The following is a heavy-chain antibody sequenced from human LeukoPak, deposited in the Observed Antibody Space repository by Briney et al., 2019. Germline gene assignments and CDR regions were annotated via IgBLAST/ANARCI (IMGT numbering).Heavy chain of an antibody. V-gene: IGHV4-59*01. CDR1: GDSTSSYF. J-gene: IGHJ6*02. CDR3: ARVNRYPKYYFYGLDV. CDR2: IYYNGNT. Sequence: SETLSLTCTVSGDSTSSYFWNWIRQPPVKALEWIGHIYYNGNTNYNPSLESRVTISVDTSKNQFSLRLNSVTAADTAVYYCARVNRYPKYYFYGLDVWGRGTSVTVSS. D-gene: IGHD2-2*01.